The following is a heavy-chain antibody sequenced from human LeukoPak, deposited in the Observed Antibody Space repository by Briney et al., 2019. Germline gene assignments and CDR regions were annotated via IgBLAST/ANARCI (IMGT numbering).Heavy chain of an antibody. D-gene: IGHD3-10*01. CDR3: ARDMVRGVISYGMDV. CDR2: IYSGGST. Sequence: GGSLRLSCAASGFTVSSNYMSWVRQAPGKGLEWVSVIYSGGSTYYADSVKGRFTISRDNSKNTLYLQMNSLRAEDTAVYYCARDMVRGVISYGMDVWGQGTTVTVSS. J-gene: IGHJ6*02. V-gene: IGHV3-53*05. CDR1: GFTVSSNY.